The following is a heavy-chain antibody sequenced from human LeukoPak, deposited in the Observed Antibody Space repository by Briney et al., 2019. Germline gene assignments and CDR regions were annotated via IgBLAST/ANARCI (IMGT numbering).Heavy chain of an antibody. CDR1: GFTFSNYG. CDR3: ARGYDFWSGYSFDY. CDR2: IHGSSGST. Sequence: GGSLRLSCSASGFTFSNYGMSWVRQAPGKGLEWVSGIHGSSGSTYYADSVKGRSTISRDNSKNTLYLQMNSLRAEDTAVYYCARGYDFWSGYSFDYWGQGTRVTVSS. J-gene: IGHJ4*02. D-gene: IGHD3-3*01. V-gene: IGHV3-23*01.